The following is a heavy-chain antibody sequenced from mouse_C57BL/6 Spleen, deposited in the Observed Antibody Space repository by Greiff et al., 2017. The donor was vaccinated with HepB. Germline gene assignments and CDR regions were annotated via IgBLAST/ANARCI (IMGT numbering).Heavy chain of an antibody. CDR3: ARWCYGSSRYWYFDV. CDR1: GYTFTSYG. Sequence: QVQLQQSGAELARPGASVKLSCKASGYTFTSYGISWVKQRTGQGLEWIGEIYPRSGNTYYNEKFKGKATLTADKSSSTAYMELRSLTSEDSAVYFGARWCYGSSRYWYFDVWGTGTTVTVSS. D-gene: IGHD1-1*01. V-gene: IGHV1-81*01. CDR2: IYPRSGNT. J-gene: IGHJ1*03.